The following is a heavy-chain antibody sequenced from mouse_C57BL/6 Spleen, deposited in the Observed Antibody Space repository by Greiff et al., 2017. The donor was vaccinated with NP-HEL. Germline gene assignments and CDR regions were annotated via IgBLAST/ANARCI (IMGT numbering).Heavy chain of an antibody. V-gene: IGHV1-39*01. J-gene: IGHJ4*01. D-gene: IGHD2-5*01. CDR3: AKRSNYDYAMDY. CDR2: INPNYGTT. CDR1: GYSFTDYN. Sequence: VQLKESGPELVKPGASVKISCKASGYSFTDYNMNWVKQSNGKSLEWIGVINPNYGTTSYNQKFKGKATLTVDQSSSTAYMQLNSLTSEDSAVYYCAKRSNYDYAMDYWGQGTSVTVSS.